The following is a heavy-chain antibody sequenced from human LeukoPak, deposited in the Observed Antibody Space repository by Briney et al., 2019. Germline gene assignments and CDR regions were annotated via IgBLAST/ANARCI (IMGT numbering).Heavy chain of an antibody. J-gene: IGHJ4*02. CDR3: ARGKMATGASYFDY. Sequence: ASVKVSCKASGGTFSSYAISWVRQAPGQGLEWMGRIIPILGIANYAQKFQGRVTITADKSTSTAYMELSSLRSEDTAVYYCARGKMATGASYFDYWGQGTLVTVSS. CDR1: GGTFSSYA. V-gene: IGHV1-69*04. D-gene: IGHD5-24*01. CDR2: IIPILGIA.